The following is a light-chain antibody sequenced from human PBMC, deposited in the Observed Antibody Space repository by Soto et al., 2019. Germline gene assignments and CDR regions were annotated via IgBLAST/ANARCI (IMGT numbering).Light chain of an antibody. V-gene: IGKV3-20*01. CDR3: QQYGSSPRT. CDR2: GAS. CDR1: QSVSSSY. J-gene: IGKJ1*01. Sequence: ENVLTQSPGTLSLSPGEKNTPSCRGSQSVSSSYLAWYQQKPGQAPRLLIYGASSRATGIPDRFSGSGSGTDFTLIISRLEPEDFAVYYCQQYGSSPRTFGQGTKVDIK.